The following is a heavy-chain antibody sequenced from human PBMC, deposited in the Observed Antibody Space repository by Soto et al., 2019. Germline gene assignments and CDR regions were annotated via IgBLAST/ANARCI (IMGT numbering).Heavy chain of an antibody. CDR1: GGTFSSYA. CDR2: IIPIFGTA. J-gene: IGHJ3*02. D-gene: IGHD3-22*01. Sequence: SVKVSCKASGGTFSSYAISWVRQAPGQGLEWMGGIIPIFGTANYAQKFQGRVTITADESTSTAYMELSSLRSEDTAVYYCARRSSYYYDSSGYYYDAFDIWGQGTTVTVSS. V-gene: IGHV1-69*13. CDR3: ARRSSYYYDSSGYYYDAFDI.